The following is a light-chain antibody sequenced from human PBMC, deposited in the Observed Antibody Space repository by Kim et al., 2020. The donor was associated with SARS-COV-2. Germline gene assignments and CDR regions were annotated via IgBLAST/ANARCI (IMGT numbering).Light chain of an antibody. CDR1: QSISSH. V-gene: IGKV1-39*01. J-gene: IGKJ3*01. CDR2: AAS. Sequence: DIQMTQTPSTLSASVGDRVTITCRTTQSISSHLNWYQQKPGRAPKLLISAASTLQGGVPSRFSGSGSETDFTLTISCLLPEDFATYFCQQSYITLFTFVPGTKVDIK. CDR3: QQSYITLFT.